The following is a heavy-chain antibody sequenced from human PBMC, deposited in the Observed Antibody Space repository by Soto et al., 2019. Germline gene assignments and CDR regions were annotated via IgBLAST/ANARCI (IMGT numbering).Heavy chain of an antibody. V-gene: IGHV3-30*18. CDR2: TSYDGTNK. D-gene: IGHD1-1*01. Sequence: GGSLRLSCEVSGFTFSTHGMHWVRQAPGKGPEWVAGTSYDGTNKYYPRSGQGRFTISRENCMKTLYLQTSSTATEATAVYYGAKDLAGVLWDNDALDVWGQGTTVTVSS. J-gene: IGHJ6*02. CDR3: AKDLAGVLWDNDALDV. CDR1: GFTFSTHG.